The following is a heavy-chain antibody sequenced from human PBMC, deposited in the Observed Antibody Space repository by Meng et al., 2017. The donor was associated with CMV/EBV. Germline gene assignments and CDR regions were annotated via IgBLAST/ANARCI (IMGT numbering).Heavy chain of an antibody. J-gene: IGHJ5*02. D-gene: IGHD2-2*01. CDR2: INHSGST. Sequence: GSLRLSCAVYGGSFSGYYWSWIRQPPGKGLEWIGEINHSGSTNYNPSLKGRVTISVDTSKNQFSLKLSSVTAADTAVYYCARGPYCSSTSCYPSWFDPWGQGTLVTVSS. CDR3: ARGPYCSSTSCYPSWFDP. V-gene: IGHV4-34*01. CDR1: GGSFSGYY.